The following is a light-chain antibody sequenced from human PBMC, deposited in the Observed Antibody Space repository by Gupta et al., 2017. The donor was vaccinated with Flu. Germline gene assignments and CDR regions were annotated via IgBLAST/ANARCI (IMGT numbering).Light chain of an antibody. Sequence: DIQMTQSPSSVSASVGDRVTITCRASQDISIWLAWYQQKPGKAPKLLISAASNWQSGVPSRFSGSGCGKNFSLTISGCQQEDLGAYYCQQPSSFPPWTFGQGTKVEIK. V-gene: IGKV1-12*01. CDR1: QDISIW. CDR3: QQPSSFPPWT. J-gene: IGKJ1*01. CDR2: AAS.